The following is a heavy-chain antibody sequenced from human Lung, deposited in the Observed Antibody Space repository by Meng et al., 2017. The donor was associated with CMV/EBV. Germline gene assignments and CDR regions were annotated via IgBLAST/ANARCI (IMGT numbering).Heavy chain of an antibody. J-gene: IGHJ4*02. CDR3: ARGNWNYDY. V-gene: IGHV4-59*01. CDR2: IYYSGST. Sequence: LSCTVSGGSISSYYWSWIRQPPGKGLEWIGYIYYSGSTNYNPSLKSRVTISVDTSKNQFSLKLSSVTAADAAVYYCARGNWNYDYWGQGPLVTVSS. D-gene: IGHD1-7*01. CDR1: GGSISSYY.